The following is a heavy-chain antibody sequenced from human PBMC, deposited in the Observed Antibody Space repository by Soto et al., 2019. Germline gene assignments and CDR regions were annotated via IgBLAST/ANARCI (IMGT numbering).Heavy chain of an antibody. V-gene: IGHV3-74*01. Sequence: EVQLVESGGGLVQPGGSLRLSCAASGFTFSSYWMHWVRQAPGKGLVWVSRINSDGSSISYADSVKGRFTISRDNAKNTLYLQMNSLRAEDTAVYYCARVYCSGGSCDHLDYWGQGTLVTVSS. J-gene: IGHJ4*02. D-gene: IGHD2-15*01. CDR1: GFTFSSYW. CDR2: INSDGSSI. CDR3: ARVYCSGGSCDHLDY.